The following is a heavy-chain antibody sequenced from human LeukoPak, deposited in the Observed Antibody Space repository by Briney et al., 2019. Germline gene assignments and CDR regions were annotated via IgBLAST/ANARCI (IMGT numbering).Heavy chain of an antibody. J-gene: IGHJ4*02. CDR1: GGTFSSYA. Sequence: ASVKVSCKASGGTFSSYAISWVRQAPGQGLEWMGRIIPIFGTANYAQKFQGRVTITTDESTSTAYMELSSLRSEDTAVYYCARDQGYGSGSYDDYWGQGTLVTVFS. V-gene: IGHV1-69*05. CDR2: IIPIFGTA. D-gene: IGHD3-10*01. CDR3: ARDQGYGSGSYDDY.